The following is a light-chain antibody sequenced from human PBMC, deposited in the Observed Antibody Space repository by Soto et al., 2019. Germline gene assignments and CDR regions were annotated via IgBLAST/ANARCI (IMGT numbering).Light chain of an antibody. CDR2: EVS. CDR1: SSDVGGYNY. V-gene: IGLV2-14*01. Sequence: QSALTQPASVSGSPGQSITISCTGTSSDVGGYNYVSWYQQHPGKAPKLMIYEVSTRPSGVSNRFSGSKSGNTASLTISGLQAEEEADYYCSSYTSSSIDYVFGTGTKLTVL. J-gene: IGLJ1*01. CDR3: SSYTSSSIDYV.